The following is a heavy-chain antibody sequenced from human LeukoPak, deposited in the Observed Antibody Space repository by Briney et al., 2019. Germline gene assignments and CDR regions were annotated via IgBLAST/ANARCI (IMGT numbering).Heavy chain of an antibody. Sequence: GGSLRLSCAASGFTFSSYGMHWVRQAPGKGLEWVAVISVDGSNEYYADSVKGRFTISRDNAKNSLYLQMNSLRAEDTAVYYCARDAAVYCSSTSCPLGYWGQGTLVTVSS. CDR3: ARDAAVYCSSTSCPLGY. V-gene: IGHV3-30*12. CDR1: GFTFSSYG. CDR2: ISVDGSNE. D-gene: IGHD2-2*01. J-gene: IGHJ4*02.